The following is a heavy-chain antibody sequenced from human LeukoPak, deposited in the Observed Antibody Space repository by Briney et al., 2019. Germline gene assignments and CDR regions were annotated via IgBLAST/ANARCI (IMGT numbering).Heavy chain of an antibody. Sequence: SETLSPTCTVSGGSISSYYWNWIRQPPGKGLEWIGYIYYSGSTNYNPSLKSRVTISVDTSKNQFSLKLSSVTAADTAVYYCARARCPSCTLDYWGQGTLVTVSS. CDR2: IYYSGST. J-gene: IGHJ4*02. CDR1: GGSISSYY. CDR3: ARARCPSCTLDY. D-gene: IGHD2-2*01. V-gene: IGHV4-59*01.